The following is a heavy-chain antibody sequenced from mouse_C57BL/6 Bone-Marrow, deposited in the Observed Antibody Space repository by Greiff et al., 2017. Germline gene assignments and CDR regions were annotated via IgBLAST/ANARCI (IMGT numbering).Heavy chain of an antibody. CDR3: TTFIYYGSSFFAY. D-gene: IGHD1-1*01. CDR2: IDPENGDT. V-gene: IGHV14-4*01. CDR1: GFNIKDDY. J-gene: IGHJ3*01. Sequence: PLQQSGAELVRPGASVKLSCTASGFNIKDDYMHWVKQRPEQGLEWIGWIDPENGDTEYASKFQGKATITADTSSNTAYLQLSSLTSEDTAVYYCTTFIYYGSSFFAYWGQGTLVTVSA.